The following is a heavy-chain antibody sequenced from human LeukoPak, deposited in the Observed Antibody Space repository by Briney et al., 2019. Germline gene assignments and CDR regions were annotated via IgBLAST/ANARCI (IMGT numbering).Heavy chain of an antibody. Sequence: GGSLRLSCTASGFTFSDYAMSWVRQAPGKGLEWVAVISYDGSNKYYADSVKGRFTISRDNSENTLYLQMNSLRAEDTAVYYCAKVREPYYYYYYMDVWGKGTTVTVSS. V-gene: IGHV3-30-3*01. D-gene: IGHD1-14*01. CDR3: AKVREPYYYYYYMDV. CDR2: ISYDGSNK. J-gene: IGHJ6*03. CDR1: GFTFSDYA.